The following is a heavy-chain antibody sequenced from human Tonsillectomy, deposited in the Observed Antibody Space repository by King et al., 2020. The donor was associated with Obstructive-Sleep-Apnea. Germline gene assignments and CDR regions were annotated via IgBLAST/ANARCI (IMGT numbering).Heavy chain of an antibody. CDR1: GGSISSSSYY. D-gene: IGHD2-2*01. V-gene: IGHV4-39*07. CDR3: AREGDIVVVPAANMDV. Sequence: QLQESGPGLVKPSETLSLTCTVSGGSISSSSYYWGWFRQPPGKGLEWIGSIYYSGSTYYNPSLKSRVTISVDTSKNQFSLKLSSVTAADTAVYYCAREGDIVVVPAANMDVWGQGTTVTVSS. J-gene: IGHJ6*02. CDR2: IYYSGST.